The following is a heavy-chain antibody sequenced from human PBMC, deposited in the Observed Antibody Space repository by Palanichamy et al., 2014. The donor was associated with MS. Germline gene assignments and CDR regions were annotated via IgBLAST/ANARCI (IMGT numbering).Heavy chain of an antibody. CDR3: ARELQVRYYDSSGYFHY. D-gene: IGHD3-22*01. V-gene: IGHV1-18*01. CDR1: GYTFTSYG. Sequence: QVQLVQSGAEVKKPGASVKVSCKASGYTFTSYGISWVRQAPGQGLEWMGWISAYNGDTNYAQKLQGRVTMTTDTSTSTAYMELRSLRSDDTAVYYCARELQVRYYDSSGYFHYWGQGTLVTVSS. CDR2: ISAYNGDT. J-gene: IGHJ4*02.